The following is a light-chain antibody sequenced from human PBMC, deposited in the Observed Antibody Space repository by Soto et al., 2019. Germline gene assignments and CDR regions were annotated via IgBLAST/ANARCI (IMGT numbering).Light chain of an antibody. CDR2: GAS. Sequence: GTLSLSPGERSTLARRASQIVVIKLAWYQQKPGQAPRLLIYGASTRATVIPTGFSGSGSGTDFTLTISSLEPEDFAVYYCQQYGSSPRTFGQGTKVDIK. CDR3: QQYGSSPRT. CDR1: QIVVIK. V-gene: IGKV3-20*01. J-gene: IGKJ1*01.